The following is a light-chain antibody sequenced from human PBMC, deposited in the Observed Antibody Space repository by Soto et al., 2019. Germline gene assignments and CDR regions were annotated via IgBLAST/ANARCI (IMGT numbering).Light chain of an antibody. CDR1: QSVSSN. J-gene: IGKJ1*01. Sequence: EIVMTHSPATLSVSPGERATLSCRASQSVSSNLAWYQQKPGQAPRLLIYGASTRATGIPARFSGSGSGTEITLTISSLQSEDFAVYYWQQYNNWPQTFGQGTKVEIK. CDR2: GAS. CDR3: QQYNNWPQT. V-gene: IGKV3-15*01.